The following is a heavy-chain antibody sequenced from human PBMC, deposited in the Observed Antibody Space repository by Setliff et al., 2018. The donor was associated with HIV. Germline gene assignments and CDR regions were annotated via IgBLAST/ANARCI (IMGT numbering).Heavy chain of an antibody. CDR1: GYTSSNYA. V-gene: IGHV1-58*02. Sequence: GASVKVSCKASGYTSSNYAIIWVRQATGQRLEWIGWIVVGSGNTNYAQKFPERVTITRDMSTSAASMELSSLRSEYTAVYYCAADRSWEEGCIGDNCYRGYTWFDPWGQGTMVTVSS. CDR2: IVVGSGNT. D-gene: IGHD2-15*01. J-gene: IGHJ5*02. CDR3: AADRSWEEGCIGDNCYRGYTWFDP.